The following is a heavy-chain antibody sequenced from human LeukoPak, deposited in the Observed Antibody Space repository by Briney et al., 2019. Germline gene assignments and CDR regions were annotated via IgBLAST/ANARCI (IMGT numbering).Heavy chain of an antibody. CDR1: GGTFSSYA. D-gene: IGHD4-11*01. V-gene: IGHV1-69*04. Sequence: RASVKVSCKASGGTFSSYAISWVRQAPGQGLEWIGRIIPIFGIANYAQKFQGRVTITADKSTSTAYMELSSLRSEDTAVYYCARLYSNYDIDYWGQGTLVTVSS. CDR3: ARLYSNYDIDY. CDR2: IIPIFGIA. J-gene: IGHJ4*02.